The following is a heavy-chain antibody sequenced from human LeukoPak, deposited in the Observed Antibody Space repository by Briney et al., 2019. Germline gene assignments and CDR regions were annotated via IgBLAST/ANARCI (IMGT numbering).Heavy chain of an antibody. CDR1: GFTFSSYS. CDR2: ISSSGSTI. V-gene: IGHV3-48*04. J-gene: IGHJ4*02. Sequence: GGSLKLSCAASGFTFSSYSMNWVRQAPGKGLEWVSYISSSGSTIYYADSVKGRFTISRDNAKNSLYLQMNSLRAEDTAVYYCARGRGYSGWYVSHPDYWGQGTLVTVSS. CDR3: ARGRGYSGWYVSHPDY. D-gene: IGHD6-19*01.